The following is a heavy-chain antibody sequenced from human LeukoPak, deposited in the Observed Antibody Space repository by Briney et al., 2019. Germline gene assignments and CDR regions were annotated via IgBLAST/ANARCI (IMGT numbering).Heavy chain of an antibody. CDR3: ARGHHYDSSGYPEYFQH. J-gene: IGHJ1*01. CDR1: GFTFSSYW. V-gene: IGHV3-74*01. Sequence: GGSLRLSCAASGFTFSSYWMHWVRQTPGKGLVWVSRMNSDGSSTTYADSVEGRFTIFRDNAKNTLYLQMTSLRAEDTAVYYCARGHHYDSSGYPEYFQHWGQGTLVTVSS. D-gene: IGHD3-22*01. CDR2: MNSDGSST.